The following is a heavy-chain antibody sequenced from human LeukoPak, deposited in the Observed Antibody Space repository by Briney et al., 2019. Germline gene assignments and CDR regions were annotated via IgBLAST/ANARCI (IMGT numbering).Heavy chain of an antibody. Sequence: GASVKVSCKASGCTFTDYYMHWVRQAPGQGLEWMGWISPSSGDTRHAQRFQDRVTMTRDTPVSTAYMELTRLQSDDTAVYYCAKGGSNGWAPIDYWGQGTLVTVSS. CDR1: GCTFTDYY. D-gene: IGHD6-25*01. J-gene: IGHJ4*02. CDR2: ISPSSGDT. CDR3: AKGGSNGWAPIDY. V-gene: IGHV1-2*02.